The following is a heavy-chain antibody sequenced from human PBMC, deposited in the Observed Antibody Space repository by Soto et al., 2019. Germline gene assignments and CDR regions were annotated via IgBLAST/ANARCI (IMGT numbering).Heavy chain of an antibody. J-gene: IGHJ6*02. CDR1: GGTFSSYA. CDR3: ARETSDCSGGSCHYYYYGMDV. Sequence: QVQLVQSGAEVKKPGSSVKVSCKASGGTFSSYAISWVRQAPGQGLEWMGGIIPIFGTANYAQKFQGRVTITADESTSTAYMELSSLRSEDTAVYYCARETSDCSGGSCHYYYYGMDVWGQGTTVTVSS. CDR2: IIPIFGTA. D-gene: IGHD2-15*01. V-gene: IGHV1-69*01.